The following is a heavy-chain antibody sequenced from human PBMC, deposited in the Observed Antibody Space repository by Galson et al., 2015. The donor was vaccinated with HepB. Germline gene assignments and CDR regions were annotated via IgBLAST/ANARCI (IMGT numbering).Heavy chain of an antibody. D-gene: IGHD5-24*01. V-gene: IGHV3-23*01. CDR1: GFTFSSYA. CDR2: ISGSGGST. J-gene: IGHJ3*02. Sequence: SLRLSCAASGFTFSSYAMSWVRQAPGKGLEWVSAISGSGGSTYYADSVKGRFTISRDNSKNTLYLQMNSLRAEDTAVYYCAKDDRRWLRDMRREIDAFDIWGQGTMVTVSS. CDR3: AKDDRRWLRDMRREIDAFDI.